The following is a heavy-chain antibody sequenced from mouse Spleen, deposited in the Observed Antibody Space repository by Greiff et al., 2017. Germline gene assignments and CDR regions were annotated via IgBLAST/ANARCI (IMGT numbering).Heavy chain of an antibody. J-gene: IGHJ2*01. CDR3: ARGSYYQGGDY. CDR2: IDPSDSYT. V-gene: IGHV1-50*01. Sequence: VQLQQPGAELVKPGASVKLSCKASGNTFTSYWMQWVKQRPGQGLEWIGEIDPSDSYTNYNQKFKGKATLTVDTSSSTAYMQLSSLTSEDSAVYYCARGSYYQGGDYWGQGTTLTVSS. CDR1: GNTFTSYW. D-gene: IGHD2-12*01.